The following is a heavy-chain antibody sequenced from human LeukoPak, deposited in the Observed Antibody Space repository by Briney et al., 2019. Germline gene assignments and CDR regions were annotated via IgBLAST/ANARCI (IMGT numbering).Heavy chain of an antibody. Sequence: SDTLSLTCTVSGGSISSSSYYWGWIRQPPGKGLEWIRSIYYSGSTYYNPSLKSRVTISVDTSKNQFSQKLSSVTAADTAVYYAARHTIRTTVTPEAFDIWGQGTMVTSST. CDR3: ARHTIRTTVTPEAFDI. D-gene: IGHD4-17*01. V-gene: IGHV4-39*01. J-gene: IGHJ3*02. CDR2: IYYSGST. CDR1: GGSISSSSYY.